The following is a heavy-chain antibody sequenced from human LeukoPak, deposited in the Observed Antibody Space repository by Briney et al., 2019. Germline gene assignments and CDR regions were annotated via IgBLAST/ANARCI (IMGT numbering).Heavy chain of an antibody. J-gene: IGHJ4*02. V-gene: IGHV3-23*01. Sequence: GGSLRLSCVASGFTFSSYAMSWVRQAPGKGLEWVSAISGSGGSTYYADSVKGRFTISRDNSKNTLYLQMNSLRAEDTAVYYCAKVNDGYNPPWYFDYWGQGTLVTVSS. D-gene: IGHD5-24*01. CDR2: ISGSGGST. CDR1: GFTFSSYA. CDR3: AKVNDGYNPPWYFDY.